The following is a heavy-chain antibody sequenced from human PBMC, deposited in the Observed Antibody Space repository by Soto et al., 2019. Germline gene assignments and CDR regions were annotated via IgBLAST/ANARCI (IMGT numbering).Heavy chain of an antibody. V-gene: IGHV3-23*01. CDR1: GFTFSSYG. D-gene: IGHD6-13*01. J-gene: IGHJ3*02. CDR3: AKCDSSSCWSAFDI. Sequence: EVQLLESGGGLVQPGESLRLSCAASGFTFSSYGMSWVRQAPGKGLAWVSTVSGSGGSTYYADSVKGRFTISRDNSKNTLYLQMNSLRAEDTAIYYCAKCDSSSCWSAFDIWGQGTMVTVSS. CDR2: VSGSGGST.